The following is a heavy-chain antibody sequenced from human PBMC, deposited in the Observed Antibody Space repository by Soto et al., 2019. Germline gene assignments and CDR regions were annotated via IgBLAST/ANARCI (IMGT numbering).Heavy chain of an antibody. Sequence: SETLSLTCAVYGGSFSGYYWSWIRQPPGKGLEWIGEINHSGSTNYNPSLKSRVTISVDTSKNQFSLKLSSVTAADTAVYYCARGADWGDWYFDLWGRGTLVTVSS. V-gene: IGHV4-34*01. D-gene: IGHD7-27*01. CDR1: GGSFSGYY. CDR3: ARGADWGDWYFDL. J-gene: IGHJ2*01. CDR2: INHSGST.